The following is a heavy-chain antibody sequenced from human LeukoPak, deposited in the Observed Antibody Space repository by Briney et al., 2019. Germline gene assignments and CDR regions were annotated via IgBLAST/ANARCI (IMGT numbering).Heavy chain of an antibody. CDR1: GFTFSSYA. J-gene: IGHJ1*01. CDR3: AKGQQLVRSLPYFQH. D-gene: IGHD6-13*01. V-gene: IGHV3-23*01. Sequence: KSGGSLRLSCAASGFTFSSYAMSWVRQAPGKGLEWVSAISGSGGSTYYADSVKGRFTISRDNSKNTLYLQMNSRRAEDTAVYYCAKGQQLVRSLPYFQHWGQGTLVTVSS. CDR2: ISGSGGST.